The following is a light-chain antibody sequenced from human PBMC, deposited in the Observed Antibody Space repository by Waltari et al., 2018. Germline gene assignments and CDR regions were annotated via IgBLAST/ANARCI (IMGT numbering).Light chain of an antibody. J-gene: IGLJ2*01. Sequence: QSALTQPRPVSGSPGQSVTTSCTGTTSDVGGYNNVSWYQQHAGKVPKLMIYDVTKRPSGVPDRFSGSKSGNTASLTISGLQAEDEADYYCCSYSGTYTFVVFGGGTKLTVL. CDR1: TSDVGGYNN. CDR3: CSYSGTYTFVV. CDR2: DVT. V-gene: IGLV2-11*01.